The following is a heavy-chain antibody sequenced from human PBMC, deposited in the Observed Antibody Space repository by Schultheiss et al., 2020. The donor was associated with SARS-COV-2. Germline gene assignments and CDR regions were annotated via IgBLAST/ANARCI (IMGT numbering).Heavy chain of an antibody. V-gene: IGHV3-53*01. CDR3: ARAELELPAS. CDR1: GFTFSNYW. D-gene: IGHD1-26*01. CDR2: IYSGGSV. J-gene: IGHJ5*02. Sequence: GGSLRLSCAASGFTFSNYWMTWVRQAPGKGLEWVSLIYSGGSVHYADSVKGRFTISRDRSQNTVFLQMNNLRAEDTAVYYCARAELELPASWGQGTQVTVSS.